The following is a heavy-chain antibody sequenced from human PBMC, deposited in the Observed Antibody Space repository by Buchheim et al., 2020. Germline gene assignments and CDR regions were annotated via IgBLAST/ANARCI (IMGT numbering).Heavy chain of an antibody. CDR2: ITQDGSEK. CDR1: GFTFSSYW. J-gene: IGHJ6*03. D-gene: IGHD1-7*01. Sequence: EVQLVESGGGLVQPGGSLRLSCAASGFTFSSYWMSWVRQAPGKGLEWVANITQDGSEKYYVDSVKGRFTISRDNAKNSLYLQMSSLTAEDTAVYYCTRLQTGTIDCYYYYVDVWGKGTT. CDR3: TRLQTGTIDCYYYYVDV. V-gene: IGHV3-7*01.